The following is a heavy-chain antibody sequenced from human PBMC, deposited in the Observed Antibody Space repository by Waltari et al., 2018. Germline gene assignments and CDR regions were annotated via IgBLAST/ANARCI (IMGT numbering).Heavy chain of an antibody. CDR2: ISAYNGNT. D-gene: IGHD3-9*01. CDR1: GYTFTSCG. V-gene: IGHV1-18*01. CDR3: AGSDDYDILTGYRFDY. J-gene: IGHJ4*02. Sequence: QVQLVQSGAEVKKPGASVKVSCKASGYTFTSCGLVWVRQALGQGLEWMGWISAYNGNTNYAQKLQGRVTMTTDTSTSTAYMELRSLRSDDTAVYYCAGSDDYDILTGYRFDYWGQGTLVTVSS.